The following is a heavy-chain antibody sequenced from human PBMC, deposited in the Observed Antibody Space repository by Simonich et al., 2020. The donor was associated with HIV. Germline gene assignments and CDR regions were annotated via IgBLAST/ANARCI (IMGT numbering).Heavy chain of an antibody. CDR3: ARDLSGDAFDI. CDR2: ISSSGSTI. V-gene: IGHV3-48*03. D-gene: IGHD1-26*01. CDR1: GFTFSSYE. J-gene: IGHJ3*02. Sequence: EVQLVESGGGLVKPGGSLRLSCAASGFTFSSYEMNWVRQAPGKGLEWVSYISSSGSTIYYADSVKGRFTISRDNAKNSLYLQMNSLRAEDTAVYYCARDLSGDAFDIWGQGTMVTVST.